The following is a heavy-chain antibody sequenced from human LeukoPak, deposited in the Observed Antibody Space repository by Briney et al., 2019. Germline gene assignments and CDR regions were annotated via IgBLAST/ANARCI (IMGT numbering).Heavy chain of an antibody. CDR2: IRYDGSNK. V-gene: IGHV3-30*02. CDR3: ARDYYDSSGYSVF. Sequence: GGSLRLSCGASGFTFSRYGMHWVRQAPGKGLEWVAFIRYDGSNKYYADSVKGRFTISRDNSKNTLYLQMNSLRAEDTAVYYCARDYYDSSGYSVFWGQGTLVTVSS. J-gene: IGHJ4*02. CDR1: GFTFSRYG. D-gene: IGHD3-22*01.